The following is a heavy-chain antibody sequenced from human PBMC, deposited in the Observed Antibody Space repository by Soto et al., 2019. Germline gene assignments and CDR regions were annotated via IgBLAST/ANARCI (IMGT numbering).Heavy chain of an antibody. V-gene: IGHV4-31*03. J-gene: IGHJ5*02. CDR3: ARDSRGSRSYRVINWFDP. CDR2: IYYSGST. CDR1: GGSISSGGYY. Sequence: PSETLSLTCTVSGGSISSGGYYWSWIRQHPGKGLEWIGYIYYSGSTYYNPSLKSRVTISVDTSKNQFSLKLSSVTAADTAVYYCARDSRGSRSYRVINWFDPWGQGTLVTVSS. D-gene: IGHD3-10*01.